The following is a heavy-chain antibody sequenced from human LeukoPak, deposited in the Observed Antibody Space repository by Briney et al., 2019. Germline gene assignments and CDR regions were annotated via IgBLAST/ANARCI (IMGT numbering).Heavy chain of an antibody. CDR2: INPSGGST. V-gene: IGHV1-46*01. CDR3: AREYWSSTSCLNWFDP. D-gene: IGHD2-2*01. Sequence: ASVKVSCKASGYTFTSYYMHWVRQAPGQGLEWMGIINPSGGSTSCAQKFQGRVTMTRDTSTSTVYMELSSLRSEDTAVYYCAREYWSSTSCLNWFDPLGQGTLVTVSS. CDR1: GYTFTSYY. J-gene: IGHJ5*02.